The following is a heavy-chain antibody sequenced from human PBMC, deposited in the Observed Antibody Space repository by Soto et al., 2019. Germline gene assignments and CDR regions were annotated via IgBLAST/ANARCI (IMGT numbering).Heavy chain of an antibody. Sequence: EVQLLESGGGLVQPGGSLRLSCAASGFTFSSYAMSWVRQAPGKGLEWVSAISGRGGSTYYADSVKGRFTISRDNSKKTMYLQMNSLRAEDTAVDYCAKGVGVTPSSGVDYWGHGTLVTVSS. V-gene: IGHV3-23*01. CDR1: GFTFSSYA. J-gene: IGHJ4*01. CDR2: ISGRGGST. CDR3: AKGVGVTPSSGVDY. D-gene: IGHD2-21*02.